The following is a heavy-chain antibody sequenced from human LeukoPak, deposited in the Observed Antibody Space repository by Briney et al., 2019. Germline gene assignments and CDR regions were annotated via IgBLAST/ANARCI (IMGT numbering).Heavy chain of an antibody. Sequence: PSETLFLTCAVYGGSFSGYYWSWIRQPPGKGLEWIGEINHSGSTNYNPSLKSRVTISVDTSKNQFSLKLSSVSAADTAVYYCARGLVVSVARGIDYWGQGTLVTVSS. CDR3: ARGLVVSVARGIDY. CDR2: INHSGST. J-gene: IGHJ4*02. V-gene: IGHV4-34*01. CDR1: GGSFSGYY. D-gene: IGHD2-15*01.